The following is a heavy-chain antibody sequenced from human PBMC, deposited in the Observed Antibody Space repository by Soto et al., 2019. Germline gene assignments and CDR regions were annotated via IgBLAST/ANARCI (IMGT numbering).Heavy chain of an antibody. CDR3: ARDAQGERTGMDV. Sequence: SVKVSCKASGDSFSSYGMNWVRQAPGQGLEWMGRIIPVSGTTEYAQRFQGRVTITADESTSTAYMELSSLRSEDTAVYYCARDAQGERTGMDVWSQGTTLTVS. J-gene: IGHJ6*02. CDR2: IIPVSGTT. V-gene: IGHV1-69*13. D-gene: IGHD1-26*01. CDR1: GDSFSSYG.